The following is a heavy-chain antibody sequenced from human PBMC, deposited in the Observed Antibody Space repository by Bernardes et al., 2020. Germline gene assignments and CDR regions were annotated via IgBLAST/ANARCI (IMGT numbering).Heavy chain of an antibody. V-gene: IGHV4-34*01. Sequence: SETLSLTCAVYGGSFSGYYWSWIRQPPGKGLEWIGEINHSGSTNYNPSLKSRVTISVDTSKNQFSLKLSSVTAADTAVYYCARARNRGSSWYGNWFDPWGQGTLVTVSS. J-gene: IGHJ5*02. CDR3: ARARNRGSSWYGNWFDP. D-gene: IGHD6-13*01. CDR2: INHSGST. CDR1: GGSFSGYY.